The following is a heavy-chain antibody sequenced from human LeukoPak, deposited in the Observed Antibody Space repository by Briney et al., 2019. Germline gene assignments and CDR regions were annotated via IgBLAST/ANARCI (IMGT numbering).Heavy chain of an antibody. V-gene: IGHV4-34*01. CDR2: INHSGST. CDR3: ARGGGQQLDLDY. Sequence: SETLSLTCAVYGGSFSGYYWSWIRQPPGKGLEWIGEINHSGSTNYNPSLKSRVTISVDTSKNQFSLKLSSVTAADTAVYYCARGGGQQLDLDYWGQGTLVTDSS. CDR1: GGSFSGYY. J-gene: IGHJ4*02. D-gene: IGHD6-13*01.